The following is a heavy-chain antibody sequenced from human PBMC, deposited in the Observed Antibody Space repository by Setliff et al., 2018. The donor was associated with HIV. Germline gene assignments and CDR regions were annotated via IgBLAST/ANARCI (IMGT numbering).Heavy chain of an antibody. D-gene: IGHD3-3*01. CDR3: AISNFWSGYSTSPPDYFDY. CDR2: IYSSGIT. Sequence: SETLSLTCTVSGGSISSGSYFWNWIRQPAGKGLEWIGRIYSSGITNYNPSLESRVTILVDTSKNHFSLNLSSVTAADTAVYYCAISNFWSGYSTSPPDYFDYWGQGMLVTVSS. V-gene: IGHV4-61*02. CDR1: GGSISSGSYF. J-gene: IGHJ4*02.